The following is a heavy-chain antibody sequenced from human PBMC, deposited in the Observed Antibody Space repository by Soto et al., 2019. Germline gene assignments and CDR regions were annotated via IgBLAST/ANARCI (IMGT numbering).Heavy chain of an antibody. CDR2: ISYDGSMK. CDR3: AREWSTSGYLYY. D-gene: IGHD3-10*01. J-gene: IGHJ4*02. Sequence: QVQLVESGGGVVQPGRSLRLSCAASGFTFSSHSIQWVRQAPGQGLEWVAVISYDGSMKYYADSVKGRFTISRDNSKNTAYLQMNSLRAEDTAVFYCAREWSTSGYLYYWGQGTLVIVSS. V-gene: IGHV3-30-3*01. CDR1: GFTFSSHS.